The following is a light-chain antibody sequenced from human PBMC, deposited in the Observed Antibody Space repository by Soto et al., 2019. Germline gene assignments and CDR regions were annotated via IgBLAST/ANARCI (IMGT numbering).Light chain of an antibody. V-gene: IGKV3-11*01. CDR3: QQRSNWPTIT. CDR2: DAS. CDR1: QSVGSY. J-gene: IGKJ5*01. Sequence: EIVLTQSPATLSLSPGERATLSCRASQSVGSYLAWYQQKPGQAPRPLIYDASNRATAIPARFSGSGSWTDFTLTISSLEPEDFAVYYCQQRSNWPTITFGQGTRLEIK.